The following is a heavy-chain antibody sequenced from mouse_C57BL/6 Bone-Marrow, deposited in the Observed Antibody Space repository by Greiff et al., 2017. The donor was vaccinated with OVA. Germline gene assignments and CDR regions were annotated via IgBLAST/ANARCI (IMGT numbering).Heavy chain of an antibody. V-gene: IGHV1-4*01. D-gene: IGHD1-1*01. J-gene: IGHJ1*03. Sequence: QGQLQQSGAELARPGASVKMSCKASGYTFTSYTMHWVKQRPGQGLEWIGYINPSSGYTKYNQKFKDKASLTADKSSSTAYMQLSSLTSEDSAVYYCARTGSNYEYFDVWGTGTTLTVSS. CDR1: GYTFTSYT. CDR3: ARTGSNYEYFDV. CDR2: INPSSGYT.